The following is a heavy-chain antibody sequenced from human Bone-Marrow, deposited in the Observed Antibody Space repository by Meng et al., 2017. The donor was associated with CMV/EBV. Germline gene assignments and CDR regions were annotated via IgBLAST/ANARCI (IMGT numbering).Heavy chain of an antibody. Sequence: SETLSLTCTVSGGSISSYYWSWIRQPPGKGLEWIGYIYYSGSTNYNPSLKSRVTISVDTSKNQFSLKLSSVTAADTAVYYGARNGGDDAFDIWGQGTRVTVSS. D-gene: IGHD2-21*01. CDR3: ARNGGDDAFDI. V-gene: IGHV4-59*01. CDR2: IYYSGST. CDR1: GGSISSYY. J-gene: IGHJ3*02.